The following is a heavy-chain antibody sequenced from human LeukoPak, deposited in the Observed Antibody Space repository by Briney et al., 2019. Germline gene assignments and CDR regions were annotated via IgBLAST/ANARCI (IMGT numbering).Heavy chain of an antibody. CDR3: ARFLAARINYYYHMDV. D-gene: IGHD6-6*01. Sequence: ASVKVSCKASGYTFTCYYMHWVRQAPGQGREWMGWINPNSGGTNYAQKFQGRVTMTRDTSISTAYMQLSRLRSDDTAVYYCARFLAARINYYYHMDVWGKGTTVTVSS. CDR2: INPNSGGT. CDR1: GYTFTCYY. J-gene: IGHJ6*03. V-gene: IGHV1-2*02.